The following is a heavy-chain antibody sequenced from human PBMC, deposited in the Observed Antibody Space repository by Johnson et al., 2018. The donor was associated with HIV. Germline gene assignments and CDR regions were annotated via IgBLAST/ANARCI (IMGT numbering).Heavy chain of an antibody. J-gene: IGHJ3*02. Sequence: VQLVESGGGLVQPGGSLRLACAASGFTFSSYWMHLVRQAPGKGLAWVSVIFSGGTTYYADSVNGRFTISRDNSKNTLYLQMNSLRAEDTALYYCAKEGITMEVDIWGQGTIVTVSS. CDR3: AKEGITMEVDI. V-gene: IGHV3-66*01. D-gene: IGHD3-10*01. CDR1: GFTFSSYW. CDR2: IFSGGTT.